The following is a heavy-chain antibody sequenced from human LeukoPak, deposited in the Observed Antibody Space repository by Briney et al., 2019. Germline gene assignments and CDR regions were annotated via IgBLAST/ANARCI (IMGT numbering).Heavy chain of an antibody. CDR2: INHSGST. D-gene: IGHD6-19*01. J-gene: IGHJ4*02. V-gene: IGHV4-34*01. Sequence: PSETLSLTCAVYGGSFSAYYWSWIRQPPGKGLEWIGEINHSGSTNYNPSLKSRVTISVDTSKNQFSLKLSSVTAADTAVYYCARGPGIAVAGTWDYWGQGTLVTVSS. CDR3: ARGPGIAVAGTWDY. CDR1: GGSFSAYY.